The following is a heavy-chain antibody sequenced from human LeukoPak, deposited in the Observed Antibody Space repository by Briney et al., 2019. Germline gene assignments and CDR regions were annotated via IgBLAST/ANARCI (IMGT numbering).Heavy chain of an antibody. D-gene: IGHD3-16*02. CDR2: INHSGST. CDR1: GGSFSGYY. J-gene: IGHJ6*04. Sequence: PSETLSLTCAVYGGSFSGYYWSWIRQPPGKGLEWIGEINHSGSTNYNPSLKSRVTISVDTSKNQFSLKLSSVTAADTAVYYCARGPHDYVWGSYRYFYVWGKGTTVTVSS. CDR3: ARGPHDYVWGSYRYFYV. V-gene: IGHV4-34*01.